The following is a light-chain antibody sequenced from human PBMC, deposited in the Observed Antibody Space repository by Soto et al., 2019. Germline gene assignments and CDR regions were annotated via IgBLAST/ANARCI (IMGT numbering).Light chain of an antibody. J-gene: IGLJ2*01. V-gene: IGLV1-44*01. CDR2: SNI. Sequence: QPVLTQPPSASGTPGQRVTISCSGSNSNIGGNTVNWYQQLPGTAPKLLIYSNIQRPSGVPDRFSGSKSGASASMAIRGLQSEDEADYYCAAWDDSLNGPVFGGGTKLTVL. CDR1: NSNIGGNT. CDR3: AAWDDSLNGPV.